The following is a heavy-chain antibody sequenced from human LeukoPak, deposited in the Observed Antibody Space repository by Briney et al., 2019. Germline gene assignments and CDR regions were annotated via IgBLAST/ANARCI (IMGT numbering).Heavy chain of an antibody. Sequence: GGSLRLSCAASGFTFSSYGMHWVRQAPGKGLEWVAVISYDGSNEYYADSVKGRFTISRDNSKNTLYLQMNSLRAEDTAVYYCAKRRVGTSWSPDYWGQGTLVTVSS. V-gene: IGHV3-30*18. CDR1: GFTFSSYG. CDR3: AKRRVGTSWSPDY. J-gene: IGHJ4*02. D-gene: IGHD1-26*01. CDR2: ISYDGSNE.